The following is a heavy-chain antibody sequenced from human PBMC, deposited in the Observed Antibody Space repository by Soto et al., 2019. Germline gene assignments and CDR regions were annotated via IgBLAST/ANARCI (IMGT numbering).Heavy chain of an antibody. V-gene: IGHV4-34*01. D-gene: IGHD1-26*01. Sequence: SETLSLTCAVYGGSFSGYYWSWIRQPPGKWLEWIGEINHSGSTNYNPSLKSRVTISVDTSKNQFSLKLSSVTAADTAVYYCARDRSGSNPGPSDYWGQGTLVTVSS. J-gene: IGHJ4*02. CDR2: INHSGST. CDR3: ARDRSGSNPGPSDY. CDR1: GGSFSGYY.